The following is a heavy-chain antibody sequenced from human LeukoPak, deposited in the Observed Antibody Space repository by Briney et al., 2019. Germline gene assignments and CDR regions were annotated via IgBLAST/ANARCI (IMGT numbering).Heavy chain of an antibody. V-gene: IGHV3-74*01. J-gene: IGHJ6*03. Sequence: PGGSLRLSCAASGFTFSNNWMHWVRQAPGKGLVWVSRINPDGRRTDYADSVKGRFTISRDNAKNTLYLQMNSLRVEDTAVYYCAREVEEVPTAMGVYYYFMDVWGKGTTVTVSS. CDR1: GFTFSNNW. D-gene: IGHD2-2*01. CDR2: INPDGRRT. CDR3: AREVEEVPTAMGVYYYFMDV.